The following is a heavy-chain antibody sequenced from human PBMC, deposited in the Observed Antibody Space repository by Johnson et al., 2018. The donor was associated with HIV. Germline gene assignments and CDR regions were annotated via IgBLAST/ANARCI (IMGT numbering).Heavy chain of an antibody. D-gene: IGHD5-24*01. Sequence: QVQLVESGGGLVKPGGSLRVSCAASGFTFSDYSMSWIRQAPGKGLEWVSYIRSSGSTIYYADSVKGRFTISRDNAKNLLYLQMNSLRAEYTAVYYCAGFGDMATSFHGFDVWGQGTMVTVSS. CDR2: IRSSGSTI. V-gene: IGHV3-11*04. CDR1: GFTFSDYS. J-gene: IGHJ3*01. CDR3: AGFGDMATSFHGFDV.